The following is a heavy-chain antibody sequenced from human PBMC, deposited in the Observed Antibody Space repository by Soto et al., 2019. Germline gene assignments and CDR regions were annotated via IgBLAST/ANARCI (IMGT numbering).Heavy chain of an antibody. V-gene: IGHV3-30*18. CDR3: AKEGGITADTRYFFDS. CDR2: VSYDGGYK. CDR1: GFTFRTFG. D-gene: IGHD6-13*01. J-gene: IGHJ4*02. Sequence: GGSLRLSCAASGFTFRTFGMHWVRQAPGKGLEWLAVVSYDGGYKFYKDSVKGRFTISRDNSKNTLYLEMNTLRADDTALYYCAKEGGITADTRYFFDSWGQGTLVTVSS.